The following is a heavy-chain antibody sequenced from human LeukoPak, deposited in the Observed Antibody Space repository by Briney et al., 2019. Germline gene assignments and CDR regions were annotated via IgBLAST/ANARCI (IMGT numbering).Heavy chain of an antibody. V-gene: IGHV1-2*02. CDR2: INPNSGGT. CDR1: GYTFTGYY. D-gene: IGHD2-15*01. Sequence: ASVTVSCKASGYTFTGYYMHWVRQAPGQGLEWMGWINPNSGGTNYAQKFQGRVTMTRDTSISTAYMELSRLRSDDTAVYYCARGVPLSRCYVAHDYWGQGTLVTLSS. CDR3: ARGVPLSRCYVAHDY. J-gene: IGHJ4*02.